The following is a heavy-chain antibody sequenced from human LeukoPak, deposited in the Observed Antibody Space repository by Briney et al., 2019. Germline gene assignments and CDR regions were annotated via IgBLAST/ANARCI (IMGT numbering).Heavy chain of an antibody. Sequence: SVKVSCKASGGTFSSYAISWVRQAPGQGLEWMGRIIPILGITNYAQKFQGRVTITADKSTSTAYMELSSLRSEDTAVYYCARAYCSGGSCYSDAFDIWGQGTMVTVSS. J-gene: IGHJ3*02. CDR2: IIPILGIT. V-gene: IGHV1-69*04. D-gene: IGHD2-15*01. CDR3: ARAYCSGGSCYSDAFDI. CDR1: GGTFSSYA.